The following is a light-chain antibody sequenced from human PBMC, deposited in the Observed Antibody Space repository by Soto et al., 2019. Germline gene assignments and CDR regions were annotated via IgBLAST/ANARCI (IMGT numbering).Light chain of an antibody. CDR1: QSVLYSSNNRDS. CDR2: WAS. V-gene: IGKV4-1*01. J-gene: IGKJ1*01. Sequence: DIVMTQSPDSLAVSLGERATINCKSSQSVLYSSNNRDSLAWYQQKPGLPPKLLIYWASIRASGVPDRFSGGGSGTDFTLTISSLQAEDVAVYYCQQYLSWPPRTFGQGTEVEIK. CDR3: QQYLSWPPRT.